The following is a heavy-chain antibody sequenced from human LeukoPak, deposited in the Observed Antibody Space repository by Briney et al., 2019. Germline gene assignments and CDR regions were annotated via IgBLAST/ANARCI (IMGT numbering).Heavy chain of an antibody. D-gene: IGHD7-27*01. CDR1: GFTFSNHV. Sequence: GGYLRLSCAASGFTFSNHVMTWVRQAPGKGLQWISLITTTGDTTYYADSVKGRFTISRDNSKNTLYLQMNSLRAEDTAVYYCANPWGSGWYFDLWGRGTLVTVSS. J-gene: IGHJ2*01. CDR2: ITTTGDTT. V-gene: IGHV3-23*01. CDR3: ANPWGSGWYFDL.